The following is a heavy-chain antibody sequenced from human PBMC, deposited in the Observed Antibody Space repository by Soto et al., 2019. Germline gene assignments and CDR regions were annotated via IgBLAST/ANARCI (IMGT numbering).Heavy chain of an antibody. V-gene: IGHV3-7*01. CDR3: ARDNTSCHLCRDDAFDI. Sequence: GGSLRLSCAASGFTFSSYWMSWVRQAPGKGLEWVANIKQDGSEKYYVDSVKGQFTISRDNAKNSLYLQMNSLRAEDTAVYYCARDNTSCHLCRDDAFDIWGQGTMVTVSS. J-gene: IGHJ3*02. D-gene: IGHD2-2*01. CDR1: GFTFSSYW. CDR2: IKQDGSEK.